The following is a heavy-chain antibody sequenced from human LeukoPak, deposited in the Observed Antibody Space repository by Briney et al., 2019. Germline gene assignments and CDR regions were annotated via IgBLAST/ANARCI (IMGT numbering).Heavy chain of an antibody. CDR3: TREGCSSTSCTLLDY. D-gene: IGHD2-2*01. CDR2: ISSSSSYI. J-gene: IGHJ4*02. Sequence: GGSLRLSCAASGFTFSTYSMNWVRQAPGKGLEWVPSISSSSSYIYYADSVKGRFTISRDNAKNSLYLQMNSLRAEDTAVYYCTREGCSSTSCTLLDYWGQGTLVTISS. V-gene: IGHV3-21*01. CDR1: GFTFSTYS.